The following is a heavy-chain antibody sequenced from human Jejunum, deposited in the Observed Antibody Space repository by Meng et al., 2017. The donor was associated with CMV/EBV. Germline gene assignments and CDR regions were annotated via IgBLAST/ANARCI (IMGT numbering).Heavy chain of an antibody. CDR1: GGSISTNY. V-gene: IGHV4-59*08. CDR2: NYYSGST. D-gene: IGHD3-16*02. J-gene: IGHJ4*02. CDR3: VRHQNGGTYPLDY. Sequence: VQGQWPGPGLVKPSATLSLTCAFSGGSISTNYWGWIRQPPGKGLEWIGNNYYSGSTNYNPSLASRVTISVDSSKNQFSLKLSSVTAADTAVYYCVRHQNGGTYPLDYWGQGTLVTVSS.